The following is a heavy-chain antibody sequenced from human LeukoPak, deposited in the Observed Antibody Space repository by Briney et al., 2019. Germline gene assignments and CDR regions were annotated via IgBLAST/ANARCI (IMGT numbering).Heavy chain of an antibody. D-gene: IGHD2-8*02. CDR2: ISHSSSYT. J-gene: IGHJ6*03. CDR1: GFTFNSYS. V-gene: IGHV3-21*01. CDR3: ARDPHCTAYNCDNLGPHWYWYMDV. Sequence: GGSLRLSCVASGFTFNSYSMNWVRQAPGKGLEWVSAISHSSSYTYYADSVKGRFTISRDNAKNSLYLQMNSLRAEDTAVYYCARDPHCTAYNCDNLGPHWYWYMDVWGKGTTVTISS.